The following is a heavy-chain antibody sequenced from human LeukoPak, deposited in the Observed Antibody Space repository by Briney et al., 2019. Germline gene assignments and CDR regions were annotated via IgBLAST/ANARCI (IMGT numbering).Heavy chain of an antibody. D-gene: IGHD6-13*01. Sequence: PGRSLRLSCAASGFTFSSYGMHWVRQAPGKGLEWVAVISYDGSNKYYADSVKGRFTISRDNSKNTLYLQMNSLRAEDTAVYYCAKGSSSWYTGTVDAFDIRGQGTMVTVSS. CDR1: GFTFSSYG. CDR3: AKGSSSWYTGTVDAFDI. J-gene: IGHJ3*02. V-gene: IGHV3-30*18. CDR2: ISYDGSNK.